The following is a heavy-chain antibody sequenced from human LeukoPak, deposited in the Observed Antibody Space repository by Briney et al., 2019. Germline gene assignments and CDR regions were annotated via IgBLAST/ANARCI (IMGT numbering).Heavy chain of an antibody. Sequence: NPSETLSLTCTVSGGSISSYYWSWIRQPPGKGLEWIGYIYYSGSTNYNPSLKSRVTISVDTSKNQFSLKLSSVTAAGTAVYYCARRLLWFGGAFGFDPWGQGTLVTVSS. CDR2: IYYSGST. D-gene: IGHD3-10*01. J-gene: IGHJ5*02. V-gene: IGHV4-59*01. CDR3: ARRLLWFGGAFGFDP. CDR1: GGSISSYY.